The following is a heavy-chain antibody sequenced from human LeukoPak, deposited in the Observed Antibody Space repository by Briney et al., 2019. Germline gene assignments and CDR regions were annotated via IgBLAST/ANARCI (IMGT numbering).Heavy chain of an antibody. CDR2: IYYSGST. V-gene: IGHV4-39*01. Sequence: SETLSVTCIVPGGSISSSSYYWGWIRQPPGKWLEWLGCIYYSGSTYYNPSLKSRVTISVDTSKNQFSLKLSSVTASDTAVYYCARQGWFGELLSPLDYWGQGTLVTVSS. CDR3: ARQGWFGELLSPLDY. D-gene: IGHD3-10*01. CDR1: GGSISSSSYY. J-gene: IGHJ4*02.